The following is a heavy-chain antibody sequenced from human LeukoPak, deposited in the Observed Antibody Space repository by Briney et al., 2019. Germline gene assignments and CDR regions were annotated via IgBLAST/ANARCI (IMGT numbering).Heavy chain of an antibody. CDR2: SSPNSGGT. J-gene: IGHJ4*02. V-gene: IGHV1-2*02. CDR3: ARDERRRYYDSSGYTHLDDY. D-gene: IGHD3-22*01. CDR1: GYTFTGYY. Sequence: GASVKVSCKASGYTFTGYYMHWVRQAPGQGLEWMGWSSPNSGGTNYAQKFQGRVTMTRDTSISTAHMELSRLRSDDTAVYYCARDERRRYYDSSGYTHLDDYWGQGTLVTVSS.